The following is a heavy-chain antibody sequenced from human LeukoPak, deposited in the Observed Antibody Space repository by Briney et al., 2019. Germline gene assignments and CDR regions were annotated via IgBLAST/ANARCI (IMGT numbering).Heavy chain of an antibody. J-gene: IGHJ4*02. CDR2: ISYDGSNK. CDR3: ASIAAAGSSFDY. V-gene: IGHV3-30*04. Sequence: GGSLRLSCAASGFTFSSYAMHWVRQAPGKGLEWVAVISYDGSNKYYADSVKGRFTISRDNSKNTLYLQMNSLRAEDTAVYYCASIAAAGSSFDYWGQGTLVTVSS. CDR1: GFTFSSYA. D-gene: IGHD6-13*01.